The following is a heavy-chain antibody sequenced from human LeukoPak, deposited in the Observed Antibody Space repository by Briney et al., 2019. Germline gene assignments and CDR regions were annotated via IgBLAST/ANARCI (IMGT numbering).Heavy chain of an antibody. CDR2: ISAYNGNT. D-gene: IGHD1-26*01. V-gene: IGHV1-18*01. Sequence: ASVKVSCKASGYTFTSYGISWVRQAPGQGLEWMGWISAYNGNTNYAQKLQGRVTMTTDTSTSTAYTELRSLRSDDTAVYYCARDHSGSYRPFDYWGQGTLVTVSS. CDR1: GYTFTSYG. CDR3: ARDHSGSYRPFDY. J-gene: IGHJ4*02.